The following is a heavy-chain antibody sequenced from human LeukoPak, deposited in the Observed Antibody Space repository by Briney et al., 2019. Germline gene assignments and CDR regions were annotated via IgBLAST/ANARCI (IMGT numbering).Heavy chain of an antibody. CDR1: GGSFSGYY. CDR3: AKDRAITMIVVVPAHFDY. CDR2: ISGSGGST. D-gene: IGHD3-22*01. Sequence: ETLSLTCAVYGGSFSGYYWSWIRQPPGKGLEWVSAISGSGGSTYYADSVKGRFTISRDNSKNTLYLQMNSLRAEDTAVYYCAKDRAITMIVVVPAHFDYWGQGTLVTVSS. J-gene: IGHJ4*02. V-gene: IGHV3-23*01.